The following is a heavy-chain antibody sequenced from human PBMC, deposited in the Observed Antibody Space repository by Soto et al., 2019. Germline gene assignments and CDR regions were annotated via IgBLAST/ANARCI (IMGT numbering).Heavy chain of an antibody. J-gene: IGHJ4*02. D-gene: IGHD1-1*01. V-gene: IGHV3-21*01. Sequence: PGGSLRLSCLASGFSFNSFDINWIRRAPWRGLQWVASISVSGDNIYYGDSVQGRFTISRDNSKRSVFLDLKSLRVEDTAVYYCARDVGLLQSLFDYWGQGTLVTVCS. CDR3: ARDVGLLQSLFDY. CDR2: ISVSGDNI. CDR1: GFSFNSFD.